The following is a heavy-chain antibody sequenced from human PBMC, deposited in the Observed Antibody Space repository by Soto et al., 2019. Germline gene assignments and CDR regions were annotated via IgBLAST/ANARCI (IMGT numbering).Heavy chain of an antibody. CDR2: ISGSGGST. CDR3: AKDLSGYYYDSSGPGDY. J-gene: IGHJ4*02. D-gene: IGHD3-22*01. V-gene: IGHV3-23*01. Sequence: GGSLRLSCAASGFTFSSYAMSWVRQAPGKGLEWVSAISGSGGSTYYADSVKGRFTISRDNSKNTLYLQMNSLRAEDTAVYYCAKDLSGYYYDSSGPGDYWGQGTLVTVSS. CDR1: GFTFSSYA.